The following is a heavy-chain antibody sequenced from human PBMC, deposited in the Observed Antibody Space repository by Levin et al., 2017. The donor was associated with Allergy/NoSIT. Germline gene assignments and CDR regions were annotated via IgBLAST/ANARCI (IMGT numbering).Heavy chain of an antibody. Sequence: GESLKISCAASGFTFSSYWMSWVRQAPGKGLEWVANIKQDGSEKYYVDSVKGRFTISRDNAKNSLYLQMNSLRAEDTAVYYCARVVGKNWYFDLWGRGTLVTVSS. J-gene: IGHJ2*01. V-gene: IGHV3-7*01. D-gene: IGHD2-15*01. CDR2: IKQDGSEK. CDR1: GFTFSSYW. CDR3: ARVVGKNWYFDL.